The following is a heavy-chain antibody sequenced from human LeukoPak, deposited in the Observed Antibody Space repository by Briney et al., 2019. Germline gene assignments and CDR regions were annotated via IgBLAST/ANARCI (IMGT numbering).Heavy chain of an antibody. CDR2: INLSGST. CDR1: GGSFSGYY. J-gene: IGHJ4*02. D-gene: IGHD5-12*01. CDR3: ARGLRRWLRDPFDY. Sequence: SETLSLTCAVYGGSFSGYYWSWIRQPPGKGLEWIGEINLSGSTNYNPSLKSRVTISVDTSKNQFSLKLSSVTAADTAVYYCARGLRRWLRDPFDYWGQGTLVTVSS. V-gene: IGHV4-34*01.